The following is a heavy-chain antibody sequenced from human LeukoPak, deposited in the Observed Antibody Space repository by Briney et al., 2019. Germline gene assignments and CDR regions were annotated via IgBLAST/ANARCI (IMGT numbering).Heavy chain of an antibody. CDR1: GGTFSSYA. J-gene: IGHJ4*02. CDR2: IIPIFGTA. V-gene: IGHV1-69*05. Sequence: SVKVSCKASGGTFSSYAISWVRQAPGQGLEWMGGIIPIFGTANYAQKFQGRVTITTDESTSTAYMELSSLRSEDTAVYYCARGESAYDFWSGYPPFDYWGQGTLVTVSS. D-gene: IGHD3-3*01. CDR3: ARGESAYDFWSGYPPFDY.